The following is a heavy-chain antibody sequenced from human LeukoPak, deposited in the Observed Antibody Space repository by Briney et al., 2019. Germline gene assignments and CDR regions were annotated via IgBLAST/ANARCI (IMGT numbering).Heavy chain of an antibody. CDR2: ISYDGSNK. Sequence: GGSLRLSCAASGFTVSIQAMHWVRQAPGKGLEWVAVISYDGSNKFYSDSVEGRFTISRDTSENSVHLQMNSLRPEDTALYYCARDTLLRYCSAGSCYRGFDPWGQGTLVTVSS. CDR3: ARDTLLRYCSAGSCYRGFDP. V-gene: IGHV3-30*04. D-gene: IGHD2-15*01. CDR1: GFTVSIQA. J-gene: IGHJ5*02.